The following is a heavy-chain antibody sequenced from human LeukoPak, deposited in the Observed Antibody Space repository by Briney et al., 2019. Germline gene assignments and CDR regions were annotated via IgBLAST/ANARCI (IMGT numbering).Heavy chain of an antibody. CDR3: ARGGHNWNYGDP. J-gene: IGHJ5*02. D-gene: IGHD1-7*01. CDR2: MNPNSGNT. CDR1: GYTFTGYY. Sequence: ASVKVSCKASGYTFTGYYMHWVRQATGQGLEWMGWMNPNSGNTGYAQKFQGRVTMTRNTSISTAYMELSSLRSEDTAVYYCARGGHNWNYGDPWGQGTLVTVSS. V-gene: IGHV1-8*02.